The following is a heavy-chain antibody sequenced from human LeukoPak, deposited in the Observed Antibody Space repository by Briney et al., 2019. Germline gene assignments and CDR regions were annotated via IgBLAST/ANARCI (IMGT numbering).Heavy chain of an antibody. J-gene: IGHJ6*02. CDR1: GYTFTSYG. CDR2: ISVYNGHT. Sequence: GASVKVSCKASGYTFTSYGISWVRQAPGQRLEWMGWISVYNGHTTYAQKFQDRVTMTTDTSTNTAYMELRSLRSDDTAVYYRARVATVLYYYGMDVWGQGTTVTVSS. CDR3: ARVATVLYYYGMDV. V-gene: IGHV1-18*01. D-gene: IGHD5-12*01.